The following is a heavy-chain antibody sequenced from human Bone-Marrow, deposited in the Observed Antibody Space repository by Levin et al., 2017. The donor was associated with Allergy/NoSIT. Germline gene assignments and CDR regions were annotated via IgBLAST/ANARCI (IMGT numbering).Heavy chain of an antibody. CDR2: VYYTGST. D-gene: IGHD3-9*01. V-gene: IGHV4-39*01. CDR1: GDSVTTSRDY. Sequence: SETLSLTCSVSGDSVTTSRDYWGWIRQPPGKGLEWIGSVYYTGSTYYKKSLKSRLTISVDTSKNQFSLRLSSLTAADSAVYYCARYFDSIDGFDMWGQGTMVTVSS. CDR3: ARYFDSIDGFDM. J-gene: IGHJ3*02.